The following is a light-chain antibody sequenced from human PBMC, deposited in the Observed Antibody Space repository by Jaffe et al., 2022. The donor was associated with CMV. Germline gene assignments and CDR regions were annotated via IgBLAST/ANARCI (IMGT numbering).Light chain of an antibody. V-gene: IGKV1-39*01. CDR3: QQTYTIPYT. J-gene: IGKJ2*01. CDR1: QSIFHY. Sequence: DIQMTQSPSSLSASVGDRVTITCRASQSIFHYLNWFQQMPGKAPKLLIYATSPLQSGVPSRFGGSGSGTDFTLTISSLQPEDFATYYCQQTYTIPYTFGQGTRVEI. CDR2: ATS.